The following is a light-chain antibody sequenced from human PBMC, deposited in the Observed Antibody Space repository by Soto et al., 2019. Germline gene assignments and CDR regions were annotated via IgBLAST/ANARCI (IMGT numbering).Light chain of an antibody. Sequence: EIVLTQSAVTLSLSPGDRGTLXCRASETVSSNFLWYQQNTGEAPRLLIYHKSSRALGVPDRYSASGSGTDFTLTISRLEPVDFAVFFCQQYGTSEIIFGQGTRLEI. CDR2: HKS. CDR1: ETVSSNF. J-gene: IGKJ5*01. V-gene: IGKV3-20*01. CDR3: QQYGTSEII.